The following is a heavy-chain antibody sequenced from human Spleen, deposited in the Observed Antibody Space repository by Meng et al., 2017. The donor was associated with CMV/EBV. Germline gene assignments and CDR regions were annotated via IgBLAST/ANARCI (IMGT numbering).Heavy chain of an antibody. V-gene: IGHV3-21*04. CDR2: ISSSSSYI. D-gene: IGHD3-10*01. CDR1: GFTFSSYS. CDR3: ASPSSLLLWAGPDS. Sequence: GSLKISCAASGFTFSSYSMNWVRQAPGKGLEWVSSISSSSSYIYYADSVKGRFTISRDNAKNSLYLQMNSLRAEDTAVYYCASPSSLLLWAGPDSWGQGTLVTVSS. J-gene: IGHJ5*01.